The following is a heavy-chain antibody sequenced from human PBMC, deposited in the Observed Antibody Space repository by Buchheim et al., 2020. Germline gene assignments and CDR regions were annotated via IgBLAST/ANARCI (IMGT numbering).Heavy chain of an antibody. J-gene: IGHJ4*02. CDR3: ARAPYDFWSGYYPEPPEYYFDY. Sequence: QVQLVESGGGVVQPGRSLRLSCAASGFTFSSYGMHWVRQAPGKGLEWVAVIWYDGSNKYYADSVKGRFTISRDNSKNTLYLQMNSLRAEDTAVYYCARAPYDFWSGYYPEPPEYYFDYWGQGTL. V-gene: IGHV3-33*01. CDR1: GFTFSSYG. D-gene: IGHD3-3*01. CDR2: IWYDGSNK.